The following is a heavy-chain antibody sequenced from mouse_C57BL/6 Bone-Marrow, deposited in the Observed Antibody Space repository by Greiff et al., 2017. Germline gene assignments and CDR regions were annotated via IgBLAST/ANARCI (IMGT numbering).Heavy chain of an antibody. CDR2: IGPENGDN. J-gene: IGHJ2*01. V-gene: IGHV14-4*01. D-gene: IGHD1-1*01. Sequence: VHVKQSGAELVRPGDSVKLSCTASGFNIKDDYMHWVKQWPEQGLEWLGWIGPENGDNEYASKFQGKGTIQVDTSSNTAYLQLSSLTSENTAVYYCTTVVHYWVQGTTLTVSS. CDR3: TTVVHY. CDR1: GFNIKDDY.